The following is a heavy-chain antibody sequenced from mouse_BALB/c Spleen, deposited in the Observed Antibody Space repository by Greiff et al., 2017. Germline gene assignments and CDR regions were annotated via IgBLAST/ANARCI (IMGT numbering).Heavy chain of an antibody. CDR2: INPNNGGT. Sequence: EVQLQESGPELVKPGASVKIPCKASGYTFTDYNMDWVKQSHGKSLEWIGDINPNNGGTIYNQKFKGKATLTVDKSSSTAYMELRSLTSEDTAVYYCSRVYYRYAMDYWGQGTSVTVSS. J-gene: IGHJ4*01. CDR1: GYTFTDYN. D-gene: IGHD2-14*01. CDR3: SRVYYRYAMDY. V-gene: IGHV1-18*01.